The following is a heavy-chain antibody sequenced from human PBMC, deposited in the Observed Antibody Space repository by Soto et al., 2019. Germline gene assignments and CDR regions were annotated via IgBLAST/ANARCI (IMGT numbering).Heavy chain of an antibody. CDR2: IIPIFGTA. D-gene: IGHD6-19*01. CDR3: ARVSLVPSIAVAGLEEYYFDY. CDR1: GGTFSSYA. Sequence: SVKVSCKASGGTFSSYAISWVRQAPGQGLEWTGGIIPIFGTANYAQKFQGRVTITADKSTSTAYMELSSLRSEDTAVYYCARVSLVPSIAVAGLEEYYFDYWGQGTLVTVSS. J-gene: IGHJ4*02. V-gene: IGHV1-69*06.